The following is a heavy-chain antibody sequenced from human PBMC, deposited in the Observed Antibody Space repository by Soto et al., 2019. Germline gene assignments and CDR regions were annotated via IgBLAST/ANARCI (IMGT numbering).Heavy chain of an antibody. CDR2: IIPIFGTA. CDR3: ARDLTYSGSWLVYFQH. Sequence: QVQLVQSGAEVKKPGSSVKVYCKASGGTFSSYAISWVRQAPGQGLEWMGGIIPIFGTANYAQKFQGRVTITADEPTSTAYMELSSLRSEDTAVYYCARDLTYSGSWLVYFQHWGQGTLVTVSS. D-gene: IGHD1-26*01. J-gene: IGHJ1*01. CDR1: GGTFSSYA. V-gene: IGHV1-69*01.